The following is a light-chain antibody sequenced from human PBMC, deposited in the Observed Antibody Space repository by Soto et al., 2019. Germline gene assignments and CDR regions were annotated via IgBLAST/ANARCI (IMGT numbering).Light chain of an antibody. Sequence: QSVLTQPPSVSGAPGQRVTISCTGSSSNIGAGHDIHWYQQVPGTAPKPLIYGNSNRPSGVPDRFSGSKSGTSASLAITGLQAEYEADYYCQSYDTSLRGYVFGPGTKLTVL. V-gene: IGLV1-40*01. J-gene: IGLJ1*01. CDR3: QSYDTSLRGYV. CDR2: GNS. CDR1: SSNIGAGHD.